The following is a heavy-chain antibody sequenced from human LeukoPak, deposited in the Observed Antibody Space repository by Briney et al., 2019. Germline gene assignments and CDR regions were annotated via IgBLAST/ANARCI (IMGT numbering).Heavy chain of an antibody. CDR3: AKVPGGGDLQNY. V-gene: IGHV3-11*04. CDR1: GFIFSDYY. Sequence: PGGSLRLSCAASGFIFSDYYMSWIRQAPGKGLEWVSFISDGGRPLHYADSVKGRFTISRDNAKNSLYLQMNSLRAEDTAVYYCAKVPGGGDLQNYWGQGTLVTVSS. CDR2: ISDGGRPL. D-gene: IGHD2-21*02. J-gene: IGHJ4*02.